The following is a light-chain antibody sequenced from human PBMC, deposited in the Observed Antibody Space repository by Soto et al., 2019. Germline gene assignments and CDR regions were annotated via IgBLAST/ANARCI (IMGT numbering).Light chain of an antibody. CDR1: QSISSSY. J-gene: IGKJ1*01. CDR3: QQYGLSPWT. V-gene: IGKV3-20*01. Sequence: DIVLTQSPGTLSLCPGERATLSCRASQSISSSYLAWYQQRPGQAPSLLIYGASSRATGIPDRFSGSGSGTDFTLIISRLEPEDFAVYYCQQYGLSPWTFGQGTKVEI. CDR2: GAS.